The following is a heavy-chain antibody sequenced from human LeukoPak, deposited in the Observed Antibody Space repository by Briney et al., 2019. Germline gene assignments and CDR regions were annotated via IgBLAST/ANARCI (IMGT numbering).Heavy chain of an antibody. J-gene: IGHJ6*04. CDR3: ARAHCSGGSCYLLSLDV. D-gene: IGHD2-15*01. Sequence: ASVKVSCKASGHTFTSYYMHWVRQAPGQGLEWMGIINSSGGSTSYAQKFQGRVTMTRDTSTSTVYMELSSLRSEDTAVYYCARAHCSGGSCYLLSLDVWGKGTTVTVSS. V-gene: IGHV1-46*01. CDR1: GHTFTSYY. CDR2: INSSGGST.